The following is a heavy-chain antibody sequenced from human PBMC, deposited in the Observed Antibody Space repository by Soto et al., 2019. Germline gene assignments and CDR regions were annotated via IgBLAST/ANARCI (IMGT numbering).Heavy chain of an antibody. Sequence: EVQLVESGGRLVQPGRSPRLSCVGTGLNFDDFAMHWVRQAPGKGLEWVSGITWNSRVLAYADSVKGRFTISRDNARNALYLQRDSLRDEDTALYYCAKGRYDFWSPYYFDSWGQGTLVTVSS. D-gene: IGHD3-3*01. V-gene: IGHV3-9*01. CDR1: GLNFDDFA. CDR2: ITWNSRVL. J-gene: IGHJ4*02. CDR3: AKGRYDFWSPYYFDS.